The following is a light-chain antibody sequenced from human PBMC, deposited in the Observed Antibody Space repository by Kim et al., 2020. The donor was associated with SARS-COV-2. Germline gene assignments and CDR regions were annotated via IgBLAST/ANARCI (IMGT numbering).Light chain of an antibody. CDR2: SSN. CDR3: AAWDDSLNAHV. Sequence: GQRVTISCSGSISNIGSNSVNWYQQRPGTAPKLLMFSSNQRPSGVPDRFSGAKSGTSASLAIRGLQSEDEADYYCAAWDDSLNAHVFGTGTKVTVL. J-gene: IGLJ1*01. CDR1: ISNIGSNS. V-gene: IGLV1-44*01.